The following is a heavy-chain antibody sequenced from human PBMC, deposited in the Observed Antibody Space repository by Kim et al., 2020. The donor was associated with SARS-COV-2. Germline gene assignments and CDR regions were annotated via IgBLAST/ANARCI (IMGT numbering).Heavy chain of an antibody. D-gene: IGHD4-4*01. CDR3: ARFVNLGVPMTTGSSFDYGMDV. J-gene: IGHJ6*02. V-gene: IGHV1-2*02. CDR2: INLNSRGT. CDR1: GFTFNGYF. Sequence: ASVKVSCQSSGFTFNGYFIHWVRKAPGQGLEWMGWINLNSRGTNYAQKFQGRVTMTRDTSISTAYMELSRLRSDDTAVYFCARFVNLGVPMTTGSSFDYGMDVWGQGTTVTVSS.